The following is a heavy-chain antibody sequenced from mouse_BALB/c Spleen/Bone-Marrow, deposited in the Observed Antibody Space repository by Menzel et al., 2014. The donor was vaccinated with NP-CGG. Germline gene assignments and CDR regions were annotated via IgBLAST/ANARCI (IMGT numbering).Heavy chain of an antibody. CDR3: ARHGEERPVLAMDY. D-gene: IGHD2-14*01. J-gene: IGHJ4*01. Sequence: EVQLVESGGGLVEPGGSLKLSCAASGFTFIAYTMPWVRQTPEKRLEWVAYINNGGGSTYYPDTVKGRFTISRDNAKNTLYLQMSSLKSEDTAMYYCARHGEERPVLAMDYWGQGTSVTVSS. CDR2: INNGGGST. V-gene: IGHV5-12-2*01. CDR1: GFTFIAYT.